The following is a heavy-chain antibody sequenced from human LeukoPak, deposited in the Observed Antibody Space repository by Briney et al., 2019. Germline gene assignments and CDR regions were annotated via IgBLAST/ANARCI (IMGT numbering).Heavy chain of an antibody. CDR1: GFTFSSYA. V-gene: IGHV3-23*01. J-gene: IGHJ4*02. Sequence: PGGSLRLSCAASGFTFSSYAMSWVRQAPGKGLEWVSAISGSGGSTYYADSVKGRFTISRDNSKNTLYLQMNSLRAEDTAVYYCAKDQLLWFGELSPLFDYWGQGTLVTVSS. CDR3: AKDQLLWFGELSPLFDY. D-gene: IGHD3-10*01. CDR2: ISGSGGST.